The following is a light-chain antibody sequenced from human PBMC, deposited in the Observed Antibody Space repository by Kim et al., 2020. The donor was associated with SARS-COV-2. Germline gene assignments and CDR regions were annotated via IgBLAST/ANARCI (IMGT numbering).Light chain of an antibody. CDR3: QQSYSTPPT. J-gene: IGKJ1*01. V-gene: IGKV1-39*01. CDR2: GAS. Sequence: ASVGDRVTIACRASQSISRFFNWYQQKPGEAPKLLIYGASSLQSGVPSRFSGSGSGTDFTLTISSLQPEDFATYYCQQSYSTPPTFGQGTKVDIK. CDR1: QSISRF.